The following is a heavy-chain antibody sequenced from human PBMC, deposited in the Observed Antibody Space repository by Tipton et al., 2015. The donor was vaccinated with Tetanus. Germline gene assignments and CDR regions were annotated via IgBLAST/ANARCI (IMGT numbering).Heavy chain of an antibody. D-gene: IGHD2-15*01. Sequence: TLSLTCTVSGGSISSSSHYWTWIRQRPGKGLEWIGYVYYSGTTYFDLSLQSRLTLSVDTSRNLFSLKLTSVTAADTGIYYCARDTDSTYAMDVWGQGTGVTVSS. V-gene: IGHV4-31*03. CDR3: ARDTDSTYAMDV. CDR1: GGSISSSSHY. J-gene: IGHJ6*02. CDR2: VYYSGTT.